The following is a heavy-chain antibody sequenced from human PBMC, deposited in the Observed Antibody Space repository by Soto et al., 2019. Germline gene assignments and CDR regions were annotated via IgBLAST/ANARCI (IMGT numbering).Heavy chain of an antibody. CDR2: IYYSRST. V-gene: IGHV4-59*08. J-gene: IGHJ4*02. CDR3: ARHPDYDILTGFDY. CDR1: GGSISSYY. Sequence: QVQLQESGPGLVKPSETLSLTCTVSGGSISSYYWSWIRQPPGKGLEWIGHIYYSRSTNYNPSLKSRVTISVDTPKNQFSLTLSSVTAADTAVYYCARHPDYDILTGFDYWGQGTLVTVSS. D-gene: IGHD3-9*01.